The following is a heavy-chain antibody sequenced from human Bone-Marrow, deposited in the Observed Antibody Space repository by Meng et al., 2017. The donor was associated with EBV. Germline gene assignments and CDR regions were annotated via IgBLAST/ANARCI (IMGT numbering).Heavy chain of an antibody. D-gene: IGHD3-10*01. CDR1: GVTFSNSA. J-gene: IGHJ4*02. CDR3: ARESGRGYTPDF. CDR2: FIPILGTP. Sequence: QGQVVESGAEVERPGSSVEVSCKASGVTFSNSAISWVRQAPGQGLEWMGGFIPILGTPNYAQKYQDRVTITADESTSTAYMELSGLRSEDTAVYYCARESGRGYTPDFWGQGTLVTVSS. V-gene: IGHV1-69*01.